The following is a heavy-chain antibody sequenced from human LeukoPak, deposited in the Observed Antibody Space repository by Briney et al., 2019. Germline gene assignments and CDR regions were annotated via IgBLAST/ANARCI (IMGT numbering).Heavy chain of an antibody. D-gene: IGHD3-22*01. Sequence: GGSLRLSCAASGFTFSSYAMSWVRQAPGKGLEWVSAISGSGGSTYYADSVKGRFTISRDNSKNTLYLQMNSLRAEDTAVYYCAKDLSWDTYYGSSGYYPQYFQHWGQGTLVTVSS. CDR1: GFTFSSYA. CDR3: AKDLSWDTYYGSSGYYPQYFQH. V-gene: IGHV3-23*01. CDR2: ISGSGGST. J-gene: IGHJ1*01.